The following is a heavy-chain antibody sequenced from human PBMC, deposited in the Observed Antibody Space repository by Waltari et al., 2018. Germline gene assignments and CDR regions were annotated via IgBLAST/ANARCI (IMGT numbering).Heavy chain of an antibody. V-gene: IGHV3-48*04. D-gene: IGHD6-13*01. CDR3: ARDCRGGQQPAYYYYYMDV. Sequence: EVQLVESGGGLVQPGGSLRLSCAASGFTFSSYSMTSVRQAPGKGLEWVSYISSSSSTIYYADSVKGRFTISRDNAKNSLYLQMNSVRAEDTAVYYCARDCRGGQQPAYYYYYMDVWGKGTTVTVSS. CDR2: ISSSSSTI. J-gene: IGHJ6*03. CDR1: GFTFSSYS.